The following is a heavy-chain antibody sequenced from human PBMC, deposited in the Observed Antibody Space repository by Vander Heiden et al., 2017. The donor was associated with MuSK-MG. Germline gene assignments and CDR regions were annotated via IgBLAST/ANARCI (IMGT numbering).Heavy chain of an antibody. CDR1: GYTFSRYA. CDR3: ARSRYSSGPWYFDL. Sequence: VKVSCKTSGYTFSRYAISWVRQAPGQGLEWMGWISGYNGNTNYAKKLQGRVTMTTDTSTNTAYMELRSLTSDDTAVYYCARSRYSSGPWYFDLWGRGTLVTVSS. CDR2: ISGYNGNT. V-gene: IGHV1-18*01. J-gene: IGHJ2*01. D-gene: IGHD6-19*01.